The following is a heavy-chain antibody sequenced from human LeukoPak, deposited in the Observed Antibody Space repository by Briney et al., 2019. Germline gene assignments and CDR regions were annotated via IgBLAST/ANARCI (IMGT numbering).Heavy chain of an antibody. V-gene: IGHV3-30*03. CDR1: GFTFSSYG. CDR2: ISYDGSDK. CDR3: ATWGLTPTSDY. J-gene: IGHJ4*02. Sequence: GGSLRLSCAASGFTFSSYGMHWVRQAPGKGLEWVAVISYDGSDKYYADSVKGRFTISRDNTKNTLYLQMNSLRAEDTAVYYCATWGLTPTSDYWGQGTLVTVSS. D-gene: IGHD1-26*01.